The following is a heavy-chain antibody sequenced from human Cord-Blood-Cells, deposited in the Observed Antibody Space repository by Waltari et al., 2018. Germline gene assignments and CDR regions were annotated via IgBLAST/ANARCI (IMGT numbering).Heavy chain of an antibody. CDR2: MNPNSGNT. CDR3: ARGRPIAAAANY. Sequence: GPSVKVSCKASGYTFTRYDINWVRQATGQGLEWMGWMNPNSGNTGYAQKFQGRVTMTRNTSISTAYMELSSLRSEDTAVYYCARGRPIAAAANYWGQGTLVTVSS. J-gene: IGHJ4*02. D-gene: IGHD6-13*01. CDR1: GYTFTRYD. V-gene: IGHV1-8*01.